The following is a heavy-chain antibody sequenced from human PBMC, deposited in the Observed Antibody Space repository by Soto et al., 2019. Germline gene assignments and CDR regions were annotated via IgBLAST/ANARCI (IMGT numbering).Heavy chain of an antibody. Sequence: QVQLQQWGAGLLKPSETLSLTCAVYGGSFSGYYWTWIRQPPGTGLEWIGEINHSGSTNYNPSLKXPXTXSXXTSKTPFSLKLTSVTAADTAVYYCARDKIPGLFDYWGQGTLVTVSS. D-gene: IGHD2-21*01. CDR1: GGSFSGYY. CDR3: ARDKIPGLFDY. CDR2: INHSGST. J-gene: IGHJ4*02. V-gene: IGHV4-34*01.